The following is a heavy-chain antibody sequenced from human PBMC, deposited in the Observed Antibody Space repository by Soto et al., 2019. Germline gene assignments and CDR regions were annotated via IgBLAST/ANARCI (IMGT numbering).Heavy chain of an antibody. CDR1: GGSFSGYY. CDR2: INHSGST. J-gene: IGHJ5*02. Sequence: PSETLSLTCAVYGGSFSGYYWSWIRQPPGKGLEWIGEINHSGSTNYNPSLKSRVTISVDTSKNQFSLKLSSVTAADTAVYYCARASAPGPYSGGWTKFDPWGQGTLVTVSS. V-gene: IGHV4-34*01. CDR3: ARASAPGPYSGGWTKFDP. D-gene: IGHD6-19*01.